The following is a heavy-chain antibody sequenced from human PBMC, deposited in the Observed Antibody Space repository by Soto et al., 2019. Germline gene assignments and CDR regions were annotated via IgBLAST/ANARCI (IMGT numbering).Heavy chain of an antibody. J-gene: IGHJ6*02. Sequence: SGPTLVNPTQTLTLTCTFSGFSLSTSGMCVSWIRQPPGKALEWLALIDWDDDKYYSTSLKTRLTIPKDTSKNQVVLTMTNMDPVDTATYYCARTRKGVLLWFGESLYGMDVWGQGTTVTVSS. CDR1: GFSLSTSGMC. CDR3: ARTRKGVLLWFGESLYGMDV. V-gene: IGHV2-70*01. D-gene: IGHD3-10*01. CDR2: IDWDDDK.